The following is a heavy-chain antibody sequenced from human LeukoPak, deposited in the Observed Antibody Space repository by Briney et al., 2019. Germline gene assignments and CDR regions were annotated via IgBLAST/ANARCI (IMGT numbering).Heavy chain of an antibody. V-gene: IGHV4-34*01. D-gene: IGHD3-10*01. J-gene: IGHJ4*02. CDR1: GVSFSGYY. Sequence: PSETLSLTCAVYGVSFSGYYWSWLRQPPGKGREWIGEINHSGSTNYSPSLKSRVTISVDTSKNQFSLKLSSVTAADTAVYYCARGGSGSYYKGTLRYWGQGTLVTVSS. CDR2: INHSGST. CDR3: ARGGSGSYYKGTLRY.